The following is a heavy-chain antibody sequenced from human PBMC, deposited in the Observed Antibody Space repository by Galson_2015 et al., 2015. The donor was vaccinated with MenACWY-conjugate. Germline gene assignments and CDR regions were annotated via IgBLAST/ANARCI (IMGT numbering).Heavy chain of an antibody. Sequence: SVKVSCKASGYTFTSYGITWVRQAPGQGLEWMGWISAYNGNTNYAQKLQGRVTMTTDTSTSTAYMELRSLRSDDTAVYYCARWLPGTFDAFDMWGRGTMVTVSS. J-gene: IGHJ3*02. CDR1: GYTFTSYG. V-gene: IGHV1-18*01. D-gene: IGHD5-12*01. CDR3: ARWLPGTFDAFDM. CDR2: ISAYNGNT.